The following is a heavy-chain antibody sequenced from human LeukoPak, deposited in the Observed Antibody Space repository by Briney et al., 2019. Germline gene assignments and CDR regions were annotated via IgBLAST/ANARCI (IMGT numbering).Heavy chain of an antibody. J-gene: IGHJ4*02. CDR3: AGGNSGPRSYPDF. CDR1: GFAFNTYA. Sequence: GRSLRLSCAASGFAFNTYAMHWVRQAPGQGLEWVALIWHDGSHKFYSNSVRGQFTISRDNSKNTVSLQMNNLRPEDTAVYYFAGGNSGPRSYPDFWGQGTLVTVSS. CDR2: IWHDGSHK. D-gene: IGHD3-10*01. V-gene: IGHV3-33*01.